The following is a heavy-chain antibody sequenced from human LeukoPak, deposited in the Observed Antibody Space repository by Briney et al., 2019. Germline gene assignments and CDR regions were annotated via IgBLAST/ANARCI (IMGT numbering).Heavy chain of an antibody. CDR3: ARGPKVAYFDY. CDR1: GGSIRSSSYY. CDR2: IYYSGST. Sequence: SETLSLTCTVSGGSIRSSSYYWGWIRQPPGKGLEWIGSIYYSGSTYYNPSLKRRVTISVDTSKNHFSLELSSVTAADTAVYYCARGPKVAYFDYWGQGTLVTVSS. V-gene: IGHV4-39*02. J-gene: IGHJ4*02. D-gene: IGHD5-12*01.